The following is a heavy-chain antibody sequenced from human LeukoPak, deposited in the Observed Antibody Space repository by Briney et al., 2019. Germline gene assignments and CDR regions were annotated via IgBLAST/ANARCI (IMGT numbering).Heavy chain of an antibody. CDR2: ISYSGST. D-gene: IGHD1-14*01. V-gene: IGHV4-31*03. CDR1: GGSISSDFYY. Sequence: SRTLSLTCTVSGGSISSDFYYWSWIRQHPGKGLEWFGYISYSGSTYYNPSFKSRVSISVDTSKNQFSLMLSSVTAADTAVYYCVITRKWAFDIWGQGTMVTVSP. CDR3: VITRKWAFDI. J-gene: IGHJ3*02.